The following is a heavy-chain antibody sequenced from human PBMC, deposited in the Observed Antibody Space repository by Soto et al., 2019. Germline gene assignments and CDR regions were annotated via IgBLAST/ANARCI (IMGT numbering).Heavy chain of an antibody. Sequence: GGSLRLSCAGSGFTFSSYTMNWVRQAPGKGLEWVSSISSGSVYIYYADSVKGRFTISRDNAKNSLYLQMSSLRAEDTAVYYCARETYYGSGRVYWGQGTQVTVSS. J-gene: IGHJ4*02. V-gene: IGHV3-21*01. D-gene: IGHD3-10*01. CDR2: ISSGSVYI. CDR1: GFTFSSYT. CDR3: ARETYYGSGRVY.